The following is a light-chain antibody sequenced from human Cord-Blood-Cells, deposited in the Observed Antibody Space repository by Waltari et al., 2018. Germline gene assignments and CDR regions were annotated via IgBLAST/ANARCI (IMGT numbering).Light chain of an antibody. CDR1: QSISSW. V-gene: IGKV1-5*03. CDR3: QQYNSYSFT. J-gene: IGKJ3*01. CDR2: KAS. Sequence: DIQMTQSPSTLSASVGDRVTITCRASQSISSWLAWYQQKPGKAPKLLIYKASSLESGVPSRFSGSGSGTEFTLTFSSLQPDDFATYYCQQYNSYSFTFGPGTKVDIK.